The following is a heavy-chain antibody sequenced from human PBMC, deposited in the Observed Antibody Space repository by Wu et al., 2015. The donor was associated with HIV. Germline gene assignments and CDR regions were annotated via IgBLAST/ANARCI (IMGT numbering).Heavy chain of an antibody. J-gene: IGHJ4*02. CDR1: GGTFGRYG. V-gene: IGHV1-69*13. Sequence: QVQLVQSGAEVKKPGSSVKVSCKASGGTFGRYGISWVRQAPGQGLEWMGRIIPIFGTASYAQKFQGRVTITADESTSTAYMELSSLRSEDTAVYYCARGSDTGYSSSWYRGHFDYWGQGTLVTVSS. D-gene: IGHD6-13*01. CDR3: ARGSDTGYSSSWYRGHFDY. CDR2: IIPIFGTA.